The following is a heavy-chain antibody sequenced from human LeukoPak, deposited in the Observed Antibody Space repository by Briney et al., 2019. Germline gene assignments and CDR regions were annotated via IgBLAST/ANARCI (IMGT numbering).Heavy chain of an antibody. Sequence: SETLSLTCAVYGGSFSGYYWSWIRQPPGKGLEWIGEINHSGSTNYNPSLKSRVTISVDTSKNQFSLKLSSVTAADTAVYYCARGNSWYVNNYWGQGTLVTVSS. J-gene: IGHJ4*02. V-gene: IGHV4-34*01. CDR1: GGSFSGYY. D-gene: IGHD6-13*01. CDR2: INHSGST. CDR3: ARGNSWYVNNY.